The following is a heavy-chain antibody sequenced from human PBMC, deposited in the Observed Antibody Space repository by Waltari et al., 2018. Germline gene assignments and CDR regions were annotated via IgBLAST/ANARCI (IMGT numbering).Heavy chain of an antibody. Sequence: QVQLVQSGAEVKKPGSSVKVSCKASGGTFSSYAISWVRQAPGQGLEWRGGIIPIFGTANYAQKFQGRVTMTTDESTSTAYMELSSLRSEDTAVYYCANSGSYREYYYYYMDVWGKGTTVTVSS. J-gene: IGHJ6*03. V-gene: IGHV1-69*05. CDR2: IIPIFGTA. CDR1: GGTFSSYA. CDR3: ANSGSYREYYYYYMDV. D-gene: IGHD1-26*01.